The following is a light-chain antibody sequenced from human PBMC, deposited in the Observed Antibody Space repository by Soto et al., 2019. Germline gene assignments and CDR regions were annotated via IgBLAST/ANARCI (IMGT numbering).Light chain of an antibody. V-gene: IGLV2-14*01. J-gene: IGLJ1*01. CDR2: EVN. Sequence: QSALTQPASVSGSPGQSITISCTGTSNDVGGYNYVSWYQQHPGKVPKLMIYEVNYRPSGVSNRFSGSKSGNTASLTISGLQAEDEADYYCSAYTSSDTGVFGTGTKVTVL. CDR1: SNDVGGYNY. CDR3: SAYTSSDTGV.